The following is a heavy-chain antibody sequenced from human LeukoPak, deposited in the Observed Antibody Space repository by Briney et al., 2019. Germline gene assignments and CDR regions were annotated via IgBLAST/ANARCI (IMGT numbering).Heavy chain of an antibody. CDR3: AGDPNIVREGAFDI. Sequence: PSETLSLTCTVSGGSISSYYWSWIRQPAGKGLEWIGRIYTSGSTNYNPSLKSRVTMSVDTSKSQFSLKLSSVTAADTAVYYCAGDPNIVREGAFDIWGQGTMVTVSS. CDR1: GGSISSYY. CDR2: IYTSGST. J-gene: IGHJ3*02. V-gene: IGHV4-4*07. D-gene: IGHD2-21*01.